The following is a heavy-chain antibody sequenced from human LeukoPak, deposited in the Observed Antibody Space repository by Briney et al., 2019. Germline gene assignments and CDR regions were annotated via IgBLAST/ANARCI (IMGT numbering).Heavy chain of an antibody. CDR1: GGSISSGDYY. V-gene: IGHV4-30-2*01. CDR2: IYHSGST. D-gene: IGHD3-22*01. J-gene: IGHJ3*02. Sequence: SETLSLTCTVSGGSISSGDYYWSWIRQPPGKGLEWIGYIYHSGSTYYNPSLKSRVTISVDRSKNQFSLKLSSVTAADTAVYYCARAPIPYYYDSSGPGAFDIWGQGTMVTVSS. CDR3: ARAPIPYYYDSSGPGAFDI.